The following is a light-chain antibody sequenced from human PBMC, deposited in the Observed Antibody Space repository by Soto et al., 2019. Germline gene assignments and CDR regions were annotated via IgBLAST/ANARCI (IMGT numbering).Light chain of an antibody. V-gene: IGKV3-15*01. Sequence: EVVMTQSPSTLSVSPGERATLSCRASQSVSRDLAWYQQKPGQAPRLLIYGASTRAAGIPARFSGSGSGTDFTLTISRLEPEDFAVYYCQQDGSSPWTFGQGTKVDIK. CDR3: QQDGSSPWT. CDR2: GAS. J-gene: IGKJ1*01. CDR1: QSVSRD.